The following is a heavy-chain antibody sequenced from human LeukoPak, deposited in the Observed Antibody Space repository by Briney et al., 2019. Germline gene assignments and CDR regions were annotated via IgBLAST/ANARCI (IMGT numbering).Heavy chain of an antibody. J-gene: IGHJ3*02. CDR1: GGSISSSSYY. V-gene: IGHV4-39*07. CDR2: IYYSGST. D-gene: IGHD3-22*01. CDR3: ARDRSMIVAFDI. Sequence: SETLSLTCTVSGGSISSSSYYWGWIRQPPGKGLEWIGSIYYSGSTYYNPSFKSRVTISVDTSKNQFSLKLSSVTAADTAVYYCARDRSMIVAFDIWGQGTMVTVSS.